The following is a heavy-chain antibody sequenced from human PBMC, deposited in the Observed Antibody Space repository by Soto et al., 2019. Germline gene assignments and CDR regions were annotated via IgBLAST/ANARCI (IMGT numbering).Heavy chain of an antibody. J-gene: IGHJ4*02. D-gene: IGHD4-17*01. V-gene: IGHV4-59*08. CDR2: IYYSGST. CDR3: ARRYGGTIDY. CDR1: GGSISSYY. Sequence: ETLSLTCTFSGGSISSYYWSWIRQPPGKGLEWIGYIYYSGSTNYNPSLKSRVTISVDTSKNQFSLKLSSVTAADTAVYYCARRYGGTIDYWGQGTLVTVS.